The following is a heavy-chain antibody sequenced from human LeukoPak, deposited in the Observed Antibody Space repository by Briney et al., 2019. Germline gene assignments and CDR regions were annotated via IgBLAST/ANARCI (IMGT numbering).Heavy chain of an antibody. J-gene: IGHJ5*02. V-gene: IGHV4-30-4*01. CDR2: IYYSGST. D-gene: IGHD5-18*01. Sequence: PSETLSLTCTVFGGSISSGDYYWSWIRQPPGKGLEWIGYIYYSGSTYYNPSPKSRVTISVDTSKNQFSLKLSSVTAADTAVYYCARGGYSYGYPWFDPWGQGTLVTVSS. CDR1: GGSISSGDYY. CDR3: ARGGYSYGYPWFDP.